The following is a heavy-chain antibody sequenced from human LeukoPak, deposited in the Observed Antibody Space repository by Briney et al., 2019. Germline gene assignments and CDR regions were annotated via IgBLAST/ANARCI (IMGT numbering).Heavy chain of an antibody. J-gene: IGHJ3*02. V-gene: IGHV3-21*01. CDR2: ISSSSSYI. CDR3: ARETNGGAFDI. Sequence: GGSLRLSCAASGFTFSSYAMSWVRQAPGKGLEWVSSISSSSSYIYYADSVKGRFTISRDNAKNSLYLQMNSLRAEDTAVYYCARETNGGAFDIWGQGTMVTVSS. CDR1: GFTFSSYA. D-gene: IGHD1-14*01.